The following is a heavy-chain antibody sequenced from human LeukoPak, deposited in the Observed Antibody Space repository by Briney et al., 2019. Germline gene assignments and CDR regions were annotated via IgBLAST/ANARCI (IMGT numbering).Heavy chain of an antibody. V-gene: IGHV3-74*01. J-gene: IGHJ6*02. D-gene: IGHD4/OR15-4a*01. CDR2: MNSDGSTI. CDR1: GFTFSTYW. Sequence: GGSLRLSCAASGFTFSTYWMYWVRQAPGKGLMWVSRMNSDGSTIRYADSVKGRFTISRDNAKNTLYLQMNSLRVEDTAVYYCARGMYGASVVMDVWGQGTTVTVSS. CDR3: ARGMYGASVVMDV.